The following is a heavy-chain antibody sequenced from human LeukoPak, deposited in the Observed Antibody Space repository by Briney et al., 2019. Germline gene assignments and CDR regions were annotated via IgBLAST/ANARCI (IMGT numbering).Heavy chain of an antibody. J-gene: IGHJ4*02. V-gene: IGHV3-23*01. D-gene: IGHD1-26*01. CDR1: GGSISSSSYY. CDR2: ISGSGGST. CDR3: AKDATPYY. Sequence: PSETLSLTCTVSGGSISSSSYYWGWIRQPPGKGLEWVSGISGSGGSTYYADSVKGRFTISRDNFKNTLHLQMNSLRAEDTAVYYCAKDATPYYWGQGTLVTVSS.